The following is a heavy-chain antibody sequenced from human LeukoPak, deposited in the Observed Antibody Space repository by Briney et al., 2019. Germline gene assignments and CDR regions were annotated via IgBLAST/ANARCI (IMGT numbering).Heavy chain of an antibody. V-gene: IGHV3-11*01. CDR2: SSSSGSTI. CDR3: ARSTGSRYYYMDV. J-gene: IGHJ6*03. CDR1: GFTFSDYY. Sequence: GVSLRLSCAASGFTFSDYYMSWIRQAPGKGLEWVSYSSSSGSTIYYADSVKGRFTISRDNAKNSLYLQMNSLRAEDTAVYYCARSTGSRYYYMDVWGKGTTVTVSS. D-gene: IGHD1-14*01.